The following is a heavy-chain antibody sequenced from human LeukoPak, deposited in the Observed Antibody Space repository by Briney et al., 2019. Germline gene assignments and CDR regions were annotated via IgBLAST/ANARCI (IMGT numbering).Heavy chain of an antibody. J-gene: IGHJ3*02. CDR3: ARGDGYGDYAGAFDI. D-gene: IGHD4-17*01. CDR1: GGTFSSYA. V-gene: IGHV1-69*05. Sequence: PGSSVKVSCKASGGTFSSYAISWVRQAPGQGLEWMGRIIPIFGTANYAQKFQGRVTITTDESTSTAYMELSSLRSEDTAVYYCARGDGYGDYAGAFDIWGQGTMVTVSS. CDR2: IIPIFGTA.